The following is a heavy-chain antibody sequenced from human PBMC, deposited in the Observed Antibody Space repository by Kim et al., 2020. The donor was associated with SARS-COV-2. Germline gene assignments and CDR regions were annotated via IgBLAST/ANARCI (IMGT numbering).Heavy chain of an antibody. D-gene: IGHD5-18*01. V-gene: IGHV4-31*03. CDR3: ARDSDLDTAMVRGKVYYYYGLDV. CDR1: GGSISSGGYY. Sequence: SETLSLTCTVSGGSISSGGYYWSWIRQHPGKGLEWIGYIYYSGSTYYNPSLKSRVTISVDTSKNQFSLKLSSVTAADTAVYYCARDSDLDTAMVRGKVYYYYGLDVWGQGTTVTVSS. J-gene: IGHJ6*02. CDR2: IYYSGST.